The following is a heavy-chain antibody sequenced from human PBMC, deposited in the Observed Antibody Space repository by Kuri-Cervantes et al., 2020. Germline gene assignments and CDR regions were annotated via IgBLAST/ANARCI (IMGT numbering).Heavy chain of an antibody. J-gene: IGHJ4*02. CDR1: GGSISSSSYY. Sequence: SETLSLTCSVSGGSISSSSYYWGWVRQPPRKGLEWIGYIYHSGSTYYNPSLKSRVTISVDTSKNQFSLKLSSVTAADTAVYFCARRPQNWPIDYWGQGTLVTVSS. CDR3: ARRPQNWPIDY. CDR2: IYHSGST. D-gene: IGHD2/OR15-2a*01. V-gene: IGHV4-39*01.